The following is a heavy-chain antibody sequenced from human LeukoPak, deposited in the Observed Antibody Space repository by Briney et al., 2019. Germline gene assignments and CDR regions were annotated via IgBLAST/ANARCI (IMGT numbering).Heavy chain of an antibody. Sequence: ASVKVSCKASGYTFTSYGISWVRQAPGQGLEWMGRISAYNGNTNYAQKLQGRVTMTTDTSTSTAYMELRSLRSDDTAVYYCARDRWTNDLYCSSTSCHLPGYWGQGTLVTVSS. D-gene: IGHD2-2*01. J-gene: IGHJ4*02. CDR2: ISAYNGNT. CDR3: ARDRWTNDLYCSSTSCHLPGY. CDR1: GYTFTSYG. V-gene: IGHV1-18*01.